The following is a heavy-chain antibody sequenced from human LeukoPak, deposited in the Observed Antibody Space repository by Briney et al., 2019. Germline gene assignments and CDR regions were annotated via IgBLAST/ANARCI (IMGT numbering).Heavy chain of an antibody. CDR1: GFTFTHSW. V-gene: IGHV3-74*01. D-gene: IGHD6-13*01. Sequence: GGSLRLSCAASGFTFTHSWMSWVRHAPGKGLVWVSRIEGDGSSTTYADYVKGRFTISRDNARNTLYLQMNSLRAEDTAVYYCARTANFAAGYYIDYWGQGTLVTVSS. CDR3: ARTANFAAGYYIDY. J-gene: IGHJ4*02. CDR2: IEGDGSST.